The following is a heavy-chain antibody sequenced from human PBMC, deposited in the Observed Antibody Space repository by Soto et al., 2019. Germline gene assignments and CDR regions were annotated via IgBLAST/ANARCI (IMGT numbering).Heavy chain of an antibody. CDR1: GFTFSDYY. CDR3: ARDRGSYLNYYYYGMDV. J-gene: IGHJ6*02. D-gene: IGHD1-26*01. Sequence: PGGSLRLSCAASGFTFSDYYMSWIRQAPGKGLEWVSYISSSGSTIYYADSVKGRFTISRDNAKNSLYLQMNSLRAEDTAVYYCARDRGSYLNYYYYGMDVWGQGTTVTVSS. V-gene: IGHV3-11*01. CDR2: ISSSGSTI.